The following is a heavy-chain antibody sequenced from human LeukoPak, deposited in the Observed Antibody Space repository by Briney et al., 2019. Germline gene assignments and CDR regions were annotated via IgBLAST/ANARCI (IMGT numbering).Heavy chain of an antibody. V-gene: IGHV4-38-2*01. Sequence: SETLSLTCAVSGYSISSGYYWGWIRQPPGKGLEWIGSIYHSGSTYYNPFLKSRVTISVDTSKNQFSLKLSSVTAADTAVYYCARLIVVVPAAILWFDPWGQRTLVTVSS. J-gene: IGHJ5*02. D-gene: IGHD2-2*01. CDR2: IYHSGST. CDR1: GYSISSGYY. CDR3: ARLIVVVPAAILWFDP.